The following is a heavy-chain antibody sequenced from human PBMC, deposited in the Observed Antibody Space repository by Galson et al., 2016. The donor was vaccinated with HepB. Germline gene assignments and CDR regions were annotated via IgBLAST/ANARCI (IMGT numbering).Heavy chain of an antibody. V-gene: IGHV1-2*06. J-gene: IGHJ4*02. CDR3: TRENWYFDY. D-gene: IGHD1-1*01. Sequence: SVKVSCKASGYTFSHFRVHWVRQAPGQGLEWMGRVNPNSGAADYAQNFQVRVSMATDNSVNTVYLLLNSLTSEDTAVYFCTRENWYFDYWGQGTPVIVSP. CDR2: VNPNSGAA. CDR1: GYTFSHFR.